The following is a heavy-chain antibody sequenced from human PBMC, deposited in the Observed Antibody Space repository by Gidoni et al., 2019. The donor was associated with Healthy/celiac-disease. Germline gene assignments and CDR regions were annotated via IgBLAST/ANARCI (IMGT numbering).Heavy chain of an antibody. CDR1: GFTFSSYS. V-gene: IGHV3-21*01. Sequence: EVQLVESGGGLVKPGGSLRISCAASGFTFSSYSMNWVRQAPGKGLEWVSSISSSSSYIDYADSVKGRFTISRDNAKNSLYLQMNSLRAEDTAVYYCARDQGGFDYWGQGTLVTVSS. J-gene: IGHJ4*02. D-gene: IGHD3-16*01. CDR3: ARDQGGFDY. CDR2: ISSSSSYI.